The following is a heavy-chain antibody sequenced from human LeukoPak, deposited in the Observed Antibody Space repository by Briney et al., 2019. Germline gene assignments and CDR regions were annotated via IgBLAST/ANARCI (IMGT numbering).Heavy chain of an antibody. V-gene: IGHV3-21*01. D-gene: IGHD2-15*01. J-gene: IGHJ6*04. CDR2: ISSSSSYI. CDR3: ARLLAAPNYYYGMDV. Sequence: GGSLRLSCAASGFTFSSYSMNWVRQAPGKGLEWVSSISSSSSYIYYADSVKGRFTISRDNAKNSLYLQMNSLRAEDTAVYYCARLLAAPNYYYGMDVWGKGTTVTVSP. CDR1: GFTFSSYS.